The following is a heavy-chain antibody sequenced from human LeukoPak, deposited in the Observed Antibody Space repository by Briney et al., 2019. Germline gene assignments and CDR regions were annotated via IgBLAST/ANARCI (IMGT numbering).Heavy chain of an antibody. CDR1: GGSISGSY. Sequence: SEALSLTCTVSGGSISGSYGSWIRQPPGKGLEWIGSFYYSGNTNYNPSLKSRVTISVDTSKNQFSLNLSSVTAADTAVYYCARDPYRDNFFDPWGQGTLVTVSS. J-gene: IGHJ5*02. D-gene: IGHD1-26*01. CDR2: FYYSGNT. V-gene: IGHV4-59*01. CDR3: ARDPYRDNFFDP.